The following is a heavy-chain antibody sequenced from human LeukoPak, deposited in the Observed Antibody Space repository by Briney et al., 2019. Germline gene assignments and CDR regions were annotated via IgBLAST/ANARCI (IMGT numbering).Heavy chain of an antibody. CDR3: VKVGRSVPLDY. J-gene: IGHJ4*01. CDR1: GFTFSNSA. Sequence: PGGSLRLSCTASGFTFSNSAMTWVRQAPGQGLEFVSSISGRGDNTYYPDSLEGRFAISRDNSKNTLFLQMDSLRAEDTAVYYCVKVGRSVPLDYWGQGTLVTVSS. V-gene: IGHV3-23*01. D-gene: IGHD3-16*01. CDR2: ISGRGDNT.